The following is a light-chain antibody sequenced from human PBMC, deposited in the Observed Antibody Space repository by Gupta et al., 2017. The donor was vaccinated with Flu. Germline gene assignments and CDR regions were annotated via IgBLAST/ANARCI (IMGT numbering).Light chain of an antibody. J-gene: IGKJ4*01. Sequence: CTXXQNLLYHSNNRDYLAWYQSKPGQPPKLLFYWASARGSGVPDRFRGSGSGRDFSLTIRSLQADDVALYYCQQYFSAPLTFGGGTKVNIK. CDR3: QQYFSAPLT. CDR2: WAS. V-gene: IGKV4-1*01. CDR1: QNLLYHSNNRDY.